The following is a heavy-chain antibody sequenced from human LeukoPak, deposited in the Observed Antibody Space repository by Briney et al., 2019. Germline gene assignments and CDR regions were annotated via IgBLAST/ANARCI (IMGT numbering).Heavy chain of an antibody. D-gene: IGHD2-2*01. V-gene: IGHV3-7*03. CDR2: IKQDGSEK. J-gene: IGHJ3*02. CDR3: AKEGVVPAAYIPDAFDI. CDR1: GFTFSSYW. Sequence: GGSLRLSCAASGFTFSSYWMSWVRQAPGKGLEWVANIKQDGSEKYYVDSVKGRFTISRDNAKNSLYLQMNSLRAEDTAVYYCAKEGVVPAAYIPDAFDIWGQGTMVTVSS.